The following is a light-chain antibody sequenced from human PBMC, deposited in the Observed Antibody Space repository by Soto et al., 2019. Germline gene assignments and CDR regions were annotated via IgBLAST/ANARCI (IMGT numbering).Light chain of an antibody. V-gene: IGKV1-9*01. CDR3: QQYNTWPRT. CDR2: AAS. Sequence: DIQLTQSPSFLSASVGDRVTITCRASQDISDYLAWYQQRPGKAPKLLIYAASTLQSGVPSRFSGSGSGTEFTLTISSLQPEDFATYSCQQYNTWPRTFGQGTKVDIK. CDR1: QDISDY. J-gene: IGKJ1*01.